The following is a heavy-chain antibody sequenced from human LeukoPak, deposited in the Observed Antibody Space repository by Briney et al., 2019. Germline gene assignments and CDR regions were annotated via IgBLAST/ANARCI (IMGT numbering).Heavy chain of an antibody. Sequence: SETLSLTCTVSGGSISSSSYYWGWIRQPPGKGLEWIGSIYYSGSTYYNPSLKSRVTISVDTSKSQFSLKLSSVTAADTAVYYCARDHGPTVVDYYDSSGYYLNYFDYWGQGTLVTVSS. J-gene: IGHJ4*02. CDR3: ARDHGPTVVDYYDSSGYYLNYFDY. D-gene: IGHD3-22*01. V-gene: IGHV4-39*07. CDR1: GGSISSSSYY. CDR2: IYYSGST.